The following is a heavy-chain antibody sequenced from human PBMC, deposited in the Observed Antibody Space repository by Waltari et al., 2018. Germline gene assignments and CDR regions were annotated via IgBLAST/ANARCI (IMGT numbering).Heavy chain of an antibody. J-gene: IGHJ6*02. D-gene: IGHD3-3*01. Sequence: QVQLVESGGGVVQPGRSLRLSCAASGFTLSSYAMNWVRQAPGKGLEWVAVISYDGSNKYYADSVKGRFTISRDNSKNTLYLQMNSLRAEDTAVYYCGRGFYDFWSGPPTDYGMDVWGQGTTVTVSS. CDR3: GRGFYDFWSGPPTDYGMDV. V-gene: IGHV3-30*01. CDR2: ISYDGSNK. CDR1: GFTLSSYA.